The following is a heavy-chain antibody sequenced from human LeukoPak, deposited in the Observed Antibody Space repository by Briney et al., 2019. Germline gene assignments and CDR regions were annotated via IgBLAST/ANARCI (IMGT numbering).Heavy chain of an antibody. CDR3: ARALHPYSSSWYYFDY. V-gene: IGHV4-4*07. D-gene: IGHD6-13*01. Sequence: KPSETLSLTCTVSGDSISRYYWSWIRQPAGKGLEWIGRIYNGGIITYNPSLKSRVTMSIDTSNNQFSLRLRFVTAADTAVYYCARALHPYSSSWYYFDYWGQGTLVTVSS. CDR1: GDSISRYY. CDR2: IYNGGII. J-gene: IGHJ4*02.